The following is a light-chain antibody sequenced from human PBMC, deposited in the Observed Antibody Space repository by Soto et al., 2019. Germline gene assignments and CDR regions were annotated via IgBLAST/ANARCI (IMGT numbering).Light chain of an antibody. Sequence: EIVMTQSPATLSVSPGERATLSCRASQSVSSNLAWYQQKPGQAPRLLIYGASTRATGIPARFSGSGSGTAFTLTISSLQFGDSAVYYCQQYNSWPPYTFGQGTKLEIK. CDR1: QSVSSN. J-gene: IGKJ2*01. CDR3: QQYNSWPPYT. V-gene: IGKV3-15*01. CDR2: GAS.